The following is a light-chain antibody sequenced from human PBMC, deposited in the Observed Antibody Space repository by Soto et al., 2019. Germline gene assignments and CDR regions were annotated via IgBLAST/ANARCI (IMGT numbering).Light chain of an antibody. CDR1: QSISSW. Sequence: DIQMTQSPSTLSASVGDRVTITCRASQSISSWLAWYQRKPGKAPKLLIYKASSLESGVPPRFSGSGSGTEFTLTISSLQPDDFATYYCQQYNSYSFTFGPGTKVDIK. V-gene: IGKV1-5*03. CDR2: KAS. CDR3: QQYNSYSFT. J-gene: IGKJ3*01.